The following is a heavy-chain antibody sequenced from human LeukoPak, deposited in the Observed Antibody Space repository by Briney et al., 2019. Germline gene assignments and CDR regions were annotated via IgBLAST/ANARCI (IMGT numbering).Heavy chain of an antibody. J-gene: IGHJ6*01. D-gene: IGHD3-22*01. CDR3: ARVDYYASSGYSYGVDV. V-gene: IGHV4-34*01. Sequence: GSLRLSCAASGFTFSNAWMSWVRQAPGKGLEWIGEINHSGSTNYKPSLKSRVTISIDTSKSQFSLMLSSVTAADTAVYYCARVDYYASSGYSYGVDVWGQGTSVTVSS. CDR2: INHSGST. CDR1: GFTFSNAW.